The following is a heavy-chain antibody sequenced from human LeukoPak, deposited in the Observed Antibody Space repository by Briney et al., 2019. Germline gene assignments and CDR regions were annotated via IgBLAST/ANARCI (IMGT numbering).Heavy chain of an antibody. V-gene: IGHV4-34*01. D-gene: IGHD3-9*01. Sequence: PSETLSLTCAVYGGSFSGYYWSWIRQPPGKGLEWIGEINHSGSTNYNPSLKSRVTISVDTSKNQFSLELSSVTAADTAVYYCARGSYYDILTGYYGSRWFDPWGQGTLVTVSS. CDR1: GGSFSGYY. CDR3: ARGSYYDILTGYYGSRWFDP. CDR2: INHSGST. J-gene: IGHJ5*02.